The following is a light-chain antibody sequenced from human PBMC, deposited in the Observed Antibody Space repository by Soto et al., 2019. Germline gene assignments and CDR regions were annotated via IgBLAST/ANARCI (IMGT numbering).Light chain of an antibody. J-gene: IGKJ4*01. V-gene: IGKV3-11*01. Sequence: EIVLTQSPATLSLSPGERAILSCRASQSVSSYLAWYQQKPGQAPRLLIYDASNRATGIPARFSGSGSGTDFTLTISSLEPEDFAVYYCQQRSNWPLTFGGGTRWIS. CDR1: QSVSSY. CDR2: DAS. CDR3: QQRSNWPLT.